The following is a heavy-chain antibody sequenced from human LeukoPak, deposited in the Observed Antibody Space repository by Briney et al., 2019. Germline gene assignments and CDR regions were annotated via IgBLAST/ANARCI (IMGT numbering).Heavy chain of an antibody. CDR2: INPNSGGT. CDR1: GYTFTGYY. V-gene: IGHV1-2*02. CDR3: ARGPLRYNWPRGGAFDI. D-gene: IGHD1-20*01. Sequence: GASVKVSCKASGYTFTGYYMHWVRQAPGQGLEWMGWINPNSGGTNYAQMFQGRVTMTRDTSISTAYMELSRLRSDDTAVYYCARGPLRYNWPRGGAFDIWGQGTMVTVSS. J-gene: IGHJ3*02.